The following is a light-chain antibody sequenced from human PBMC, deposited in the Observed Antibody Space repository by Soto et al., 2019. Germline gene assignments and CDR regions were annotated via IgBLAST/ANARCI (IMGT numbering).Light chain of an antibody. CDR1: QSILSSSNNKNS. V-gene: IGKV4-1*01. CDR3: QQYYSSVVT. J-gene: IGKJ5*01. CDR2: WAS. Sequence: DIVMTQSPDSLAVSLGERATINCKSSQSILSSSNNKNSLAWFQQQPGQPPELLIYWASTRESGVPDRFSGSGSGTDFTLTISSLQAEDVAVYYCQQYYSSVVTFGQGTRLEIK.